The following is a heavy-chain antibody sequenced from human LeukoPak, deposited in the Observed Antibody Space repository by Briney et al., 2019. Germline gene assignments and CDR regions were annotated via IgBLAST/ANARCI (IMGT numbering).Heavy chain of an antibody. CDR3: ARVGGYCSSISNCYGDY. D-gene: IGHD2-2*03. V-gene: IGHV3-21*01. J-gene: IGHJ4*02. CDR1: GFTFSIYS. Sequence: PGGSLRLSCAASGFTFSIYSMNWVRQAPGKGLEWVSCISSGSTNIYYADSVRGRFTISRDNAKNSLYLQMNSLRAGDTAVYYCARVGGYCSSISNCYGDYWGQGTLVTVSS. CDR2: ISSGSTNI.